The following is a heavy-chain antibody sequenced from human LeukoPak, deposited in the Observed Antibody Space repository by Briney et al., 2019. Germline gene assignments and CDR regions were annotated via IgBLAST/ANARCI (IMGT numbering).Heavy chain of an antibody. V-gene: IGHV1-2*02. CDR3: ARLNEMTTGRFGDY. Sequence: ASVKVSCKASGYTFSAYYMHWVRQAPGQGLEWMGWINPNSGGTNYAQKFQGRVTITRDTSISTAYMDLTRLRSDNTAVYYCARLNEMTTGRFGDYWGQGTLVTVSS. CDR2: INPNSGGT. CDR1: GYTFSAYY. J-gene: IGHJ4*02. D-gene: IGHD4-4*01.